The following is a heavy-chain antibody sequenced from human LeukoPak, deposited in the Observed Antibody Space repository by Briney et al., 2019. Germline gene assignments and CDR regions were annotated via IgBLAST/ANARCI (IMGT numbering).Heavy chain of an antibody. CDR1: GYTFTSYG. V-gene: IGHV1-18*01. CDR3: ARDPYYYASGSYPHFDY. J-gene: IGHJ4*02. CDR2: ISGYNGNT. Sequence: ASVKVSCKASGYTFTSYGISWVRQAPGQGLEWMGWISGYNGNTNYAQKLQGSVTMTTDTSTSTAYMELRGLRSDDTAVYYCARDPYYYASGSYPHFDYWGLGTLVTVSS. D-gene: IGHD3-10*01.